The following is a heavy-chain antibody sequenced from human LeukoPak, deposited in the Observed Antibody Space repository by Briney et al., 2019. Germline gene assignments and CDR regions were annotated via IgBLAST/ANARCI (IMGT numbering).Heavy chain of an antibody. V-gene: IGHV4-38-2*02. Sequence: SETLSLTCTVSGYSISSGYYWGWIRQPPGKGLEWIGSIYYSGSTYYNPSLKSRVTISVDTSKNQFSLKLSSVTAADTAVYYCARELTTVTVYYYYYMDVWGKGTTVTVSS. CDR1: GYSISSGYY. CDR2: IYYSGST. D-gene: IGHD4-11*01. CDR3: ARELTTVTVYYYYYMDV. J-gene: IGHJ6*03.